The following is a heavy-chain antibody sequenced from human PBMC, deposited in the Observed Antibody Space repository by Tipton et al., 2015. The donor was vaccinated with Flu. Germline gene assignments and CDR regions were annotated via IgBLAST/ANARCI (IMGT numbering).Heavy chain of an antibody. Sequence: QLVQSGPEVKKPGASVKVSCKASGYTFTSYGISWVRQAPGQGLEWMGWISAYNGNTNYAQKLQGRVTMTTDTSTSTAYMELRSLRSEDTAVYYCATSLWFGELFSPYQVLDYWGQGTLVTVSS. J-gene: IGHJ4*02. CDR2: ISAYNGNT. CDR3: ATSLWFGELFSPYQVLDY. CDR1: GYTFTSYG. V-gene: IGHV1-18*04. D-gene: IGHD3-10*01.